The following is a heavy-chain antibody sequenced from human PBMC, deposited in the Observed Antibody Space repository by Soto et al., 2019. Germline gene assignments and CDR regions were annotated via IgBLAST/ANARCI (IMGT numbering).Heavy chain of an antibody. V-gene: IGHV4-59*08. J-gene: IGHJ6*03. CDR2: IYYSGST. CDR1: GCSISSYY. D-gene: IGHD6-13*01. CDR3: ARFPGYSSSWTRDYDYYYYMDV. Sequence: SETPSLTCTVSGCSISSYYWSWIRQPPGKGLEWIGYIYYSGSTNYNPSLKSRVTISVDTSKNQFSLKLSSVTAADTAVYYCARFPGYSSSWTRDYDYYYYMDVWGKGTTVTVSS.